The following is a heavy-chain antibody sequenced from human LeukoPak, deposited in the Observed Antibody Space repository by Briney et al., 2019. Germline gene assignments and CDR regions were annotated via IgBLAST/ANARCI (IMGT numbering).Heavy chain of an antibody. Sequence: KPSETLSLTCTVSGGTISSYYWNWIRQPPGKGLEWIGYIHYSGSTKYNPSLKSRVTISVDTSKNQFSLKLSSVTAADTPVYYCARWYSSGWAFDYWGQGTLVTVSS. V-gene: IGHV4-59*08. D-gene: IGHD6-19*01. CDR3: ARWYSSGWAFDY. CDR1: GGTISSYY. J-gene: IGHJ4*02. CDR2: IHYSGST.